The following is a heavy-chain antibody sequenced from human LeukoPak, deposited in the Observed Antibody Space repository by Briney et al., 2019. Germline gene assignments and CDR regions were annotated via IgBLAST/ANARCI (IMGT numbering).Heavy chain of an antibody. CDR2: IYYSGST. V-gene: IGHV4-59*08. Sequence: SETLSLTCTVSGGSISSFYWNWIRQPPGKGLEWIGYIYYSGSTNYNPSLKSRVTISVDTSKNQFSLKLTSLTAADTAVYYCARPYDSSGSRRASDIWGQGTMVTVSS. D-gene: IGHD3-22*01. CDR1: GGSISSFY. CDR3: ARPYDSSGSRRASDI. J-gene: IGHJ3*02.